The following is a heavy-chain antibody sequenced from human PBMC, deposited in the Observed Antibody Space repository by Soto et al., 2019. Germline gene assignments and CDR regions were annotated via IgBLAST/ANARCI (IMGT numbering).Heavy chain of an antibody. J-gene: IGHJ5*02. CDR3: AGGGSRGYQLKNWFCR. CDR1: GYTFTGYY. V-gene: IGHV1-2*02. D-gene: IGHD2-2*01. CDR2: INPNSGGT. Sequence: VSVKVSCKASGYTFTGYYMHWVRQAPGQGLEWMGWINPNSGGTTYAQKFQGRVTMTRDTSISTAYMELSRLRSDDTAVYYCAGGGSRGYQLKNWFCRRGKRTLVT.